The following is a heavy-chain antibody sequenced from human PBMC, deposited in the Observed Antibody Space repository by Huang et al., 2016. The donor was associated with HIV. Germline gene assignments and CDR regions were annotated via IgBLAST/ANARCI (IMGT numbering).Heavy chain of an antibody. CDR2: FAPEHGET. CDR3: ATGFDTYYDI. Sequence: QVQLVQSGAEVKKPGASVKVSCKVSGYTLTELSIHWVRQAPGKGLEWMGGFAPEHGETNYAKNFQGRVTMTEETSTDTAYMELNSLRSEDTAVYYCATGFDTYYDIWGQGTMVIASS. D-gene: IGHD2-21*01. V-gene: IGHV1-24*01. J-gene: IGHJ3*02. CDR1: GYTLTELS.